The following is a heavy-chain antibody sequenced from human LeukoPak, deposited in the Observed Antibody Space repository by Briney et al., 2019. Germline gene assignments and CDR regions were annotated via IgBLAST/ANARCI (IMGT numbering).Heavy chain of an antibody. CDR1: GLTFTSYG. CDR2: ISGSGGST. J-gene: IGHJ4*02. D-gene: IGHD3-10*01. V-gene: IGHV3-23*01. CDR3: AKAAFYGSGSYSFYFDY. Sequence: PGGSLRLSCAASGLTFTSYGMSWVRQAPGKGLEWVSSISGSGGSTYYADSVKGRFIISRDNSKNTLFLQMNSVRGEDTAVYYCAKAAFYGSGSYSFYFDYWGQGALVTVSS.